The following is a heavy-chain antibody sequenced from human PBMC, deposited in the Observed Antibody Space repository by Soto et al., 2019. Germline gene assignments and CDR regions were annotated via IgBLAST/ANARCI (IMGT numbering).Heavy chain of an antibody. V-gene: IGHV4-39*01. D-gene: IGHD4-17*01. CDR1: DGSISSSSYY. CDR2: IYYSGST. Sequence: PSETLSLTCTVSDGSISSSSYYWGWIRQPPGKGLEWIGSIYYSGSTYYNPSLKSRVTISVDTSKNQFSLKLSSVTAADTAVYYCASPPDYGDYARPPYYYYYMDVWGKGTTVTVSS. CDR3: ASPPDYGDYARPPYYYYYMDV. J-gene: IGHJ6*03.